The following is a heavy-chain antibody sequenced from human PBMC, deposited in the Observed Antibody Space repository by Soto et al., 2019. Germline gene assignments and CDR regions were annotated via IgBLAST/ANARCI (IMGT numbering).Heavy chain of an antibody. CDR1: GFTFDDYG. CDR2: INWNGGST. V-gene: IGHV3-20*04. CDR3: ARDIGYCSGGSCYGNYYGMDV. Sequence: EVQLVESGGGVVRPGGSLRLSCAASGFTFDDYGMSWVRQAPGKGLEWVSGINWNGGSTGYADSVKGRFTLSRDNAKNSLYLQMNSLRAEDTALYYCARDIGYCSGGSCYGNYYGMDVWGQGTTVTVSS. J-gene: IGHJ6*02. D-gene: IGHD2-15*01.